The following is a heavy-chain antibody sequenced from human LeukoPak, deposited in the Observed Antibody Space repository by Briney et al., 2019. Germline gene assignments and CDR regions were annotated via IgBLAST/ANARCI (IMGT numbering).Heavy chain of an antibody. Sequence: SGESLKISCKGSGYSFSSYWIGWVRQMPGKGLEWMGIVYPGDSDTRYSPSFQGQVTISADKSISTAYLQWSRLQASDTAIYYCARSGEARGWNVGWFDPWGQGTLVTVSS. CDR1: GYSFSSYW. D-gene: IGHD1-1*01. V-gene: IGHV5-51*01. J-gene: IGHJ5*02. CDR3: ARSGEARGWNVGWFDP. CDR2: VYPGDSDT.